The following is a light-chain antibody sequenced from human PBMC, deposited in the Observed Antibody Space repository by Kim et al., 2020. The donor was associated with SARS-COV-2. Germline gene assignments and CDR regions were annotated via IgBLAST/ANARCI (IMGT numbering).Light chain of an antibody. Sequence: EIVLTQSPGTLSLSPGERATLSCRASQSVKSNYLAWYQQRPGQAPRLLIYTASNRATGIPDRFSGSGSGTDFTLTISRLEPEDFAVYYCQQYGSSHTFCQGTKLEI. CDR1: QSVKSNY. CDR3: QQYGSSHT. J-gene: IGKJ2*01. CDR2: TAS. V-gene: IGKV3-20*01.